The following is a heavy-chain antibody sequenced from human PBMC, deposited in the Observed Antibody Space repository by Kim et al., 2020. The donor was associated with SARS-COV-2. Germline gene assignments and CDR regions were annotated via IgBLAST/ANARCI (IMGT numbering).Heavy chain of an antibody. D-gene: IGHD3-16*01. V-gene: IGHV3-7*01. J-gene: IGHJ3*02. CDR2: IKQDGSDK. CDR1: GFTFTKYW. CDR3: ARPGGGPFDI. Sequence: GGSLRLSCAASGFTFTKYWMNWVRQAPGKGLEWVANIKQDGSDKYYVDSVKGRFTISRDNGKNSLYLQMNSLRAEDTAVYYCARPGGGPFDIWGQGTVVTRSS.